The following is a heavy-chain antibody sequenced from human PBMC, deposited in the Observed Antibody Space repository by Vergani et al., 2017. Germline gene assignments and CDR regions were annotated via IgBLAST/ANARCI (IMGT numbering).Heavy chain of an antibody. V-gene: IGHV1-2*02. CDR1: GYTFTGYY. CDR3: ARGRGAVAGRAPFDY. D-gene: IGHD6-19*01. Sequence: QVQLVQSGAEVKKPGASVKVSCKASGYTFTGYYMHWVRQAPGQGLEWMGWINPNSGGTNYAQKFQGRVTMTRDTSISTAYMELSRLRSDDTAVYYCARGRGAVAGRAPFDYWGQGTLVTVSS. J-gene: IGHJ4*02. CDR2: INPNSGGT.